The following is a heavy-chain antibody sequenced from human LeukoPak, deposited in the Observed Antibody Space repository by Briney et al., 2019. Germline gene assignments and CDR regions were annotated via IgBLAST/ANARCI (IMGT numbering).Heavy chain of an antibody. CDR3: ARRRMGLRTGYFDL. V-gene: IGHV3-7*01. Sequence: PGGSLRLSCAASGFTFSSYWMSWVRQAPGKGLEWVANIKQGGSEKYYVDSVKGRFTISRDNAKNSLYLQMNSLRAEDTAVYYCARRRMGLRTGYFDLWGRGTLVTVSS. J-gene: IGHJ2*01. CDR2: IKQGGSEK. CDR1: GFTFSSYW. D-gene: IGHD5-12*01.